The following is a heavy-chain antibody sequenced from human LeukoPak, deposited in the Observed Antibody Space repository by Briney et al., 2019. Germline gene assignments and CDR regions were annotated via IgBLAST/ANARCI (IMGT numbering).Heavy chain of an antibody. D-gene: IGHD5/OR15-5a*01. Sequence: GGSLRLSCAASGFTFTTFAMSWVRQAPGKGLEWVSTVSDRDDSTYYADSVKGRFTISRDRSKNTLFLQMNSLRAEDTAVYYCAREVSLSLWGQGTTVTVSS. V-gene: IGHV3-23*01. CDR1: GFTFTTFA. J-gene: IGHJ6*02. CDR2: VSDRDDST. CDR3: AREVSLSL.